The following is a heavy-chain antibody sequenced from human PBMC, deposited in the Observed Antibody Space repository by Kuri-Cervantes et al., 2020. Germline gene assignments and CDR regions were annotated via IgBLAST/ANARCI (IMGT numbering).Heavy chain of an antibody. V-gene: IGHV3-23*01. CDR1: GFTFSSYA. Sequence: GESLKISCAASGFTFSSYAMSWVRQAPGKGLEWVSAISGSGGSTYYADSVKGRFTISRGNAKNSLYLQMNSLRAEDTALYYCAKERTRAYSSGWYYFDYWGQGTLVTVSS. CDR3: AKERTRAYSSGWYYFDY. CDR2: ISGSGGST. D-gene: IGHD6-19*01. J-gene: IGHJ4*02.